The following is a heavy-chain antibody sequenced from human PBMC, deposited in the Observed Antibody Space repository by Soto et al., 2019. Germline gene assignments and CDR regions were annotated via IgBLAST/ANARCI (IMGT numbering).Heavy chain of an antibody. J-gene: IGHJ4*02. Sequence: QVQLVQSGAEVKKPGSSVKVSCKASGGNFSSYAISWVRQVPGQGLEWMGGIIPIFGTSNYAQKFQGRVTITADESTSTAYMELSSLRSEDTAVYYCARVMTDISGYLPHYWGQGTLVTVSS. CDR2: IIPIFGTS. D-gene: IGHD3-22*01. CDR3: ARVMTDISGYLPHY. V-gene: IGHV1-69*12. CDR1: GGNFSSYA.